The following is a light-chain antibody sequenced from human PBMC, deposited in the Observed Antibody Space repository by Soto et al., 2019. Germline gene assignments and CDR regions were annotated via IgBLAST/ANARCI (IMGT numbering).Light chain of an antibody. J-gene: IGLJ3*02. CDR2: ENN. CDR1: SSNIGNNY. Sequence: QSVLTQPPSVSAAPGQKVTISCSGSSSNIGNNYVSWYQQLPGTAPKLLIYENNKRPSGIPDRFSGYKSGTSATLGITGLQTGDEADYYCGTWDSSLSAVWVFGGGTKLTVL. V-gene: IGLV1-51*02. CDR3: GTWDSSLSAVWV.